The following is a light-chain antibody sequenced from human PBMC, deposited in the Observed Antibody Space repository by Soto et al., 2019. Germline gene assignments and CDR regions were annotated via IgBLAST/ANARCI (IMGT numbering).Light chain of an antibody. CDR2: GAS. Sequence: IVMALSPTTLSVPLGQSASVSCKVSLSVIVSSAWYQQKPGQAPRLLIYGASTRATGIPARCSGSGSGTEFTLTISSVQCEDFAVYYCQQYNAGPPWTFGQGTKGGYQ. CDR3: QQYNAGPPWT. V-gene: IGKV3-15*01. CDR1: LSVIVS. J-gene: IGKJ1*01.